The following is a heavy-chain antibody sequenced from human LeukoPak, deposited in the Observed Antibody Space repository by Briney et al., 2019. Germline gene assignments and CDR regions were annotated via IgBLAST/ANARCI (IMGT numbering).Heavy chain of an antibody. CDR2: IYYSGST. V-gene: IGHV4-39*07. Sequence: PSETLSLTCTVSGGSISSSSYYWGWIRQPPGKGLEWIGSIYYSGSTYYNPSLKSRVTISVDTSKNQFSLKLSSVTAADTAVYYWARGQVFAFDYWGQGTLVTVSS. J-gene: IGHJ4*02. CDR3: ARGQVFAFDY. CDR1: GGSISSSSYY.